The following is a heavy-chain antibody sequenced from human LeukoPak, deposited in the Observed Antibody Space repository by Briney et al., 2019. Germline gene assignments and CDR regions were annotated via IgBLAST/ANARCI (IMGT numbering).Heavy chain of an antibody. CDR3: ARECSGGSCYGGDY. V-gene: IGHV1-2*06. CDR2: INPNSGGT. J-gene: IGHJ4*02. Sequence: GASVKVSCKASGYTFTGYYMHWVRQAPGQGLEWMGRINPNSGGTNYAQKFQGRVTTTRDTSISTAYMELSRLRSDDTAVYYCARECSGGSCYGGDYWGQGTLVTVSS. CDR1: GYTFTGYY. D-gene: IGHD2-15*01.